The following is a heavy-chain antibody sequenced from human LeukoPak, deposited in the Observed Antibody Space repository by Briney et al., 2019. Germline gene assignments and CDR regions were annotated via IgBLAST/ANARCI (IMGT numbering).Heavy chain of an antibody. J-gene: IGHJ4*02. CDR2: IIPIFGTA. D-gene: IGHD4-17*01. CDR1: GGTFSSYA. CDR3: ARDGTGTTVTTAGSLDY. V-gene: IGHV1-69*13. Sequence: SVKVSCKASGGTFSSYAISWVRQAPGQGLEWMGGIIPIFGTANYAQKFQGRVTITADESTSTAYMELSSLRSEDTAVYYCARDGTGTTVTTAGSLDYWGQGTLVTISS.